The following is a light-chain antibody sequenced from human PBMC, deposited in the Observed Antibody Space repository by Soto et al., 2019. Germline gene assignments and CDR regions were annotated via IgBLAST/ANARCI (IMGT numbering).Light chain of an antibody. Sequence: DIVMTQSPLSLPVTPGEPASISCRTSQSLLHTNGYNYLDWYLQKPGQSPQLLIYLASSRASGVPDRFSGSGSGTDFTLKISRVEAEDVGVYYCMQALQTPLTFGGGTKVEIK. CDR2: LAS. CDR3: MQALQTPLT. CDR1: QSLLHTNGYNY. J-gene: IGKJ4*01. V-gene: IGKV2-28*01.